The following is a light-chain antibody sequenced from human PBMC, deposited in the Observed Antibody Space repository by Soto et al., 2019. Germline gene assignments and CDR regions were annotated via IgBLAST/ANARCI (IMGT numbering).Light chain of an antibody. CDR1: QTISNY. CDR2: AAA. V-gene: IGKV1-39*01. Sequence: DIQMTQSPSSLSASVGDIVTITCRASQTISNYLNWYQQKPWKAPTLLSYAAASLQSGVPSRFSGSGSGPNFTLTISGLKPEDFATCFCQQGSSPPVTSGPGNKV. J-gene: IGKJ3*01. CDR3: QQGSSPPVT.